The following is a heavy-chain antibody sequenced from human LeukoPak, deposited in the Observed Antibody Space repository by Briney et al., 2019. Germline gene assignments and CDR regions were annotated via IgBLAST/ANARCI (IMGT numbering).Heavy chain of an antibody. CDR3: ARVSQLRGSYGNYDY. V-gene: IGHV3-11*04. CDR2: ISSSGSTI. D-gene: IGHD1-26*01. Sequence: PGGSLRLSCAASGFTASSNYMSWVRQAPGKGLEWVSYISSSGSTIYYADSVKGRFTISRDNAKNSLYLQMNSLRAEDTAVYYCARVSQLRGSYGNYDYWGQGTLVTVSS. CDR1: GFTASSNY. J-gene: IGHJ4*02.